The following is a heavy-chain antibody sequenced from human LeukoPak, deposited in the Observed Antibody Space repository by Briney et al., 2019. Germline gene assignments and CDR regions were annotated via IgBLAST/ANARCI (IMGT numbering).Heavy chain of an antibody. CDR1: GGSFSGYY. J-gene: IGHJ4*02. D-gene: IGHD2-2*01. CDR3: ARDVSSSTPAFDY. Sequence: SETLSLTCAVYGGSFSGYYWSWIRQPAGKGLEWIGRIYTSGSTNYNPSLKSRVTMSVDTSKNQFSLKLSSVTAADTAVYYCARDVSSSTPAFDYWGQGTLVTVSS. V-gene: IGHV4-4*07. CDR2: IYTSGST.